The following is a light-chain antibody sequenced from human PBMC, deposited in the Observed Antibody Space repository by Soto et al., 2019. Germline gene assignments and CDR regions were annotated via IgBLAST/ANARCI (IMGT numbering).Light chain of an antibody. Sequence: EIVLTQSPATLSVSPLERATLSCRASQSVSSNLAWYQQKPGQAPRLLICGASTRATGIPARFSGSGSGTEFTLTISSLQSEHFAVYYCQQYNKWPPITFGQGTKVDIK. CDR1: QSVSSN. V-gene: IGKV3-15*01. CDR2: GAS. CDR3: QQYNKWPPIT. J-gene: IGKJ1*01.